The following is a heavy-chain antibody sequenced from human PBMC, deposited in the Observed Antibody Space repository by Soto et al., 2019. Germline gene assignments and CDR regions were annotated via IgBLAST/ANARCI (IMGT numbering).Heavy chain of an antibody. D-gene: IGHD2-2*01. Sequence: ASVKVSCTASGYTFTISAMHWVRQAPGQRLEWMGWINAGNGNTKYSQKFQGRVTITRDTSASTAYMELSSLRSEDTAVYYCARDLLSGVVVPAAYYYYYMDVWGKGTTVTVSS. J-gene: IGHJ6*03. CDR3: ARDLLSGVVVPAAYYYYYMDV. CDR1: GYTFTISA. V-gene: IGHV1-3*01. CDR2: INAGNGNT.